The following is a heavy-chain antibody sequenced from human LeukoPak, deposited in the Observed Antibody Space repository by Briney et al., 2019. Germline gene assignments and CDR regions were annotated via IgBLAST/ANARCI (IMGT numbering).Heavy chain of an antibody. CDR2: IYHGGST. Sequence: SETLPLTCTVSGYSISSGSYWGWIRQPPGKGLEWIGSIYHGGSTLYNPSLKSRVTISLDTSKNQFSLKLSSLTAADAAVYYWARDSGYSPYYYHMDGLGKGTTGTGS. J-gene: IGHJ6*03. V-gene: IGHV4-38-2*02. CDR1: GYSISSGSY. CDR3: ARDSGYSPYYYHMDG. D-gene: IGHD6-25*01.